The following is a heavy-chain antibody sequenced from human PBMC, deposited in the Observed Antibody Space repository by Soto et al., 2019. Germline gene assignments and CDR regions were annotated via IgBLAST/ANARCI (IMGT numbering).Heavy chain of an antibody. Sequence: QEQLVQSGAEVKKPGSSVKVSCKASGGLFSSYPISWVRQVPGQGLEWMGGIIPVFQTAYYTQRFQGKVTNTAEESTKPDCMELRSMSSEDTAIYYCARGGNGYTWFNEFWGQGTLVTVSS. CDR3: ARGGNGYTWFNEF. CDR1: GGLFSSYP. CDR2: IIPVFQTA. V-gene: IGHV1-69*01. J-gene: IGHJ4*02. D-gene: IGHD3-16*01.